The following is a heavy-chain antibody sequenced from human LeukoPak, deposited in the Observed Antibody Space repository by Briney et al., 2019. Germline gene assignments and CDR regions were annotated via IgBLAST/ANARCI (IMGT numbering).Heavy chain of an antibody. CDR2: IYHSGST. D-gene: IGHD3-22*01. Sequence: PSETLSLTCTVSGGSISSGSYYWGWIRQPPGKGLEWIGSIYHSGSTYYNPSLKSRVTISVDTPKNQFSLKLSSVTAADTAVYYCAREAVDYYDSSGYLYFDYWGQGTLVTVSS. CDR3: AREAVDYYDSSGYLYFDY. J-gene: IGHJ4*02. V-gene: IGHV4-39*07. CDR1: GGSISSGSYY.